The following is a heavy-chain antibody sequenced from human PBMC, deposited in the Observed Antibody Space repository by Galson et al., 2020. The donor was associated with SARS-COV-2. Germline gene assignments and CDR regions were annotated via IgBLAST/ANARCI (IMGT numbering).Heavy chain of an antibody. V-gene: IGHV1-69*13. D-gene: IGHD3-16*01. Sequence: SVKVSCKASGGTFSSYAISWVRQAPGQGLEWMGGIIPILSTTTYEQRFQGRVTIIADESTGTAHMELSSLISEDTAVYYCAGGGIGGAFDIWGQGTMVTVSS. CDR3: AGGGIGGAFDI. CDR1: GGTFSSYA. J-gene: IGHJ3*02. CDR2: IIPILSTT.